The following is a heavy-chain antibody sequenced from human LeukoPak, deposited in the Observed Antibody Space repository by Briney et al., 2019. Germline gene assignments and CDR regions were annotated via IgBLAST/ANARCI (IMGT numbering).Heavy chain of an antibody. Sequence: PGGSLRLSCAASGFTFSSYTMNWVRQAPGKGLEWVSAISGSGGSTYYADSVKGRFTISRDNAKNTLYLQMNSLRAEDTAVYYCTRRTMAQPHGMDVWGQGTTVTVSS. D-gene: IGHD3-10*01. CDR2: ISGSGGST. CDR1: GFTFSSYT. V-gene: IGHV3-23*01. J-gene: IGHJ6*02. CDR3: TRRTMAQPHGMDV.